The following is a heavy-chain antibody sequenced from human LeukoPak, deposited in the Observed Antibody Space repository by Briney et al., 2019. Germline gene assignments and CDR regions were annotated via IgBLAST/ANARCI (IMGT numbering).Heavy chain of an antibody. Sequence: SETLSLTCAVSGGSISSGGYSWSWIQQPPGKGLEWIGYIFHSGSAYFNPSLKGRVTVSVDRSKNQFSLRLTSVTAADTAVYYCARGTSNWYFDYWGQGTLVTVSS. CDR3: ARGTSNWYFDY. D-gene: IGHD6-13*01. CDR1: GGSISSGGYS. J-gene: IGHJ4*02. CDR2: IFHSGSA. V-gene: IGHV4-30-2*01.